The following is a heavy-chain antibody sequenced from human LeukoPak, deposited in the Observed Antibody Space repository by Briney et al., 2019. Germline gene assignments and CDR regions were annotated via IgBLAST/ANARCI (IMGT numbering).Heavy chain of an antibody. CDR3: ARQPNYSSSWYLAY. D-gene: IGHD6-13*01. V-gene: IGHV3-9*01. Sequence: PGRSLRPSCAASGFTFDDYAMHWVRQAPGKGLEWVSGISWNSGSIGYADSVKGRFTISRDNAKNSLYLQMNSLRAEDTAVYYCARQPNYSSSWYLAYWGQGTLVTVSS. CDR1: GFTFDDYA. CDR2: ISWNSGSI. J-gene: IGHJ4*02.